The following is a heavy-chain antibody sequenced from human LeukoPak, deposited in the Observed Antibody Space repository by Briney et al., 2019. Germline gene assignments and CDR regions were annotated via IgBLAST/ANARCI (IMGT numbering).Heavy chain of an antibody. CDR1: GVSLTAYY. Sequence: SESLSLTCGVHGVSLTAYYWSWIRQSPRESLEWIGEIAPTGYTIYNPSLKSRVAMSVDTSKNHLSLTLTSLTAADTAIYYCARIRCGQTNGNYYNYWGRGALVTVSS. D-gene: IGHD4-17*01. CDR2: IAPTGYT. V-gene: IGHV4-34*01. CDR3: ARIRCGQTNGNYYNY. J-gene: IGHJ4*02.